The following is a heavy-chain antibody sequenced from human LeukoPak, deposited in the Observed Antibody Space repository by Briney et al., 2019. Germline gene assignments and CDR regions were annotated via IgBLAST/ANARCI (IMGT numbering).Heavy chain of an antibody. Sequence: SETLSLTCTVSGGSISSYYWSWIRQPPGKGLEWIGYIYYSGSTNYNPSLKSRVTISVDTSKNQFSLKLSSVTAADTAVYYCARGGIAAADNWYFDLWGRGTLVIVSS. J-gene: IGHJ2*01. V-gene: IGHV4-59*01. D-gene: IGHD6-25*01. CDR3: ARGGIAAADNWYFDL. CDR2: IYYSGST. CDR1: GGSISSYY.